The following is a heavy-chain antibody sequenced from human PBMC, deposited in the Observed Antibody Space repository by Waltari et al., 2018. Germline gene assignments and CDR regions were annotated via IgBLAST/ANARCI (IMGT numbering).Heavy chain of an antibody. Sequence: QVQLQQWGAGLLKPSETLSLTCAVYGGSFSGYYWSWIRQPPGKGLEWIGEINHSGSTNYNPSLKSRVTISVDTSKNQFSLKLSSVTAADTAVYYCARQMGWYFDYWGQGTLVTVSS. CDR1: GGSFSGYY. V-gene: IGHV4-34*01. J-gene: IGHJ4*02. CDR3: ARQMGWYFDY. CDR2: INHSGST.